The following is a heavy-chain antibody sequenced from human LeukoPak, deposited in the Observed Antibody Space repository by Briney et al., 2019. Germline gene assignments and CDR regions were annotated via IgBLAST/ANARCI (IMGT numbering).Heavy chain of an antibody. J-gene: IGHJ4*01. Sequence: QAGGSLRLSCAASGFTFSNAWMNWVRQAPGKGLEWVSAISGSGGSTYYADSVKGRFTVSRDNSRDTLYLQMNSLRGDDTATYYCVKDPRDYSNSFKDWGQGTLVAVSS. CDR1: GFTFSNAW. D-gene: IGHD4-11*01. CDR3: VKDPRDYSNSFKD. CDR2: ISGSGGST. V-gene: IGHV3-23*01.